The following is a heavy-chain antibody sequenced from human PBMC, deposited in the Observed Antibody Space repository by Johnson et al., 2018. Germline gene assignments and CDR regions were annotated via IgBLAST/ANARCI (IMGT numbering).Heavy chain of an antibody. CDR1: GFTFSSYA. CDR3: AKGGPFWNPRAYFDF. V-gene: IGHV3-23*04. J-gene: IGHJ4*02. Sequence: VQLVESGGGLVQPGGSLRLSCAASGFTFSSYAMSWVRQAPGKGLEWVSAITGSGGSTYYADSVKGRFTIPRDNSKNTLFLQMKSLRAEDTAVYYCAKGGPFWNPRAYFDFWGQGTLVTVSS. CDR2: ITGSGGST. D-gene: IGHD1-1*01.